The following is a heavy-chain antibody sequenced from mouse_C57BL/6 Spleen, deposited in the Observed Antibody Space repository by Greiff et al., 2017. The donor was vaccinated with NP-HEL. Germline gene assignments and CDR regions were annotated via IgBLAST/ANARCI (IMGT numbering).Heavy chain of an antibody. V-gene: IGHV5-9-1*02. Sequence: EVQRVESGEGLVKPGGSLKLSCAASGFTFSSYAMSWVRQTPEKRLEWVAYISSGGDYIYYADTVKGRFTISRDNARNTLYLQMSSLKSEDTAMYYCTREHYSNYVVMVFAYWGQGTLVTVSA. D-gene: IGHD2-5*01. CDR1: GFTFSSYA. CDR3: TREHYSNYVVMVFAY. J-gene: IGHJ3*01. CDR2: ISSGGDYI.